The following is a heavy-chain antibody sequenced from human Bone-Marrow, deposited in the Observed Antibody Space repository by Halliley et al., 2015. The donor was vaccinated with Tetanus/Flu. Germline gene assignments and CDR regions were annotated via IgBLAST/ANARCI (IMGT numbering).Heavy chain of an antibody. CDR2: VGGSGDST. J-gene: IGHJ6*02. CDR1: GFNFNNYA. D-gene: IGHD2-2*01. V-gene: IGHV3-23*01. Sequence: SLRLSCAASGFNFNNYAMTWVRQAPGKGLEWVSGVGGSGDSTYYADSVKGRFTISRDNSRNTLYLQMSSLRAEDTAIYYCAKDRRSKGVYYYGPDVWGQGTTVTVSS. CDR3: AKDRRSKGVYYYGPDV.